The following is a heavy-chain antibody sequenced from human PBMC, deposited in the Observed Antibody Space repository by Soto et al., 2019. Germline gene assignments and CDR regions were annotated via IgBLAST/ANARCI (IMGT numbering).Heavy chain of an antibody. V-gene: IGHV1-69*06. CDR2: IIPMFGTT. CDR3: ARDGGVVRNYYYGMDV. CDR1: GGTFSTYA. D-gene: IGHD3-10*01. Sequence: SVKVSCKASGGTFSTYAINWVRQAPGQGLEWMGGIIPMFGTTSYAQMLQGRVTLTADKSTSTFYMELTSLRSEDTAVYYCARDGGVVRNYYYGMDVWGQGTTVTVSS. J-gene: IGHJ6*02.